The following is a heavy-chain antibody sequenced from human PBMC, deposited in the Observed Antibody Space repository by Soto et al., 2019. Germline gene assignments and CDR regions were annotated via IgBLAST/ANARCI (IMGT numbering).Heavy chain of an antibody. Sequence: SETLSLTCTVSGGSISSYYWSWLRQPPGKGLEWIGYIYYSGSTNYNPSLKSRVTISVDTSKDQFSLKLTSVTAADTAVYYCARGYGGKFDYWGKGTLVTVSS. V-gene: IGHV4-59*01. CDR3: ARGYGGKFDY. CDR2: IYYSGST. D-gene: IGHD1-26*01. CDR1: GGSISSYY. J-gene: IGHJ4*02.